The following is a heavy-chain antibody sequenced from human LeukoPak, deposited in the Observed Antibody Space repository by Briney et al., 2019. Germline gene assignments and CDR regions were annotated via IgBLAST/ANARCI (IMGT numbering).Heavy chain of an antibody. CDR3: ARDPDTTVTTSVDY. CDR2: INTNTGNP. J-gene: IGHJ4*02. V-gene: IGHV7-4-1*02. Sequence: ASLKVSCKASGYTFTSYAMNWVRQAPGQGLEWMGWINTNTGNPTYVQGFTGRFVFSLDTSVSTAYLQISSLKAEDTAVYYCARDPDTTVTTSVDYWDQGTVVTVSS. D-gene: IGHD4-17*01. CDR1: GYTFTSYA.